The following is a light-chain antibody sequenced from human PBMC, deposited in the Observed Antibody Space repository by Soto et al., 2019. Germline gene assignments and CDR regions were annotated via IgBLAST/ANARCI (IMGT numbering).Light chain of an antibody. CDR2: VAS. Sequence: DMQLTQSPSFLSASVGDRVTITCRASQGINSDLAWYQQKPGKVPNLLIYVASTLQSGVPSRFSGGGSGTEFTLTISSPLPEDFATYYCQQGNSFPLTFGGGTVLEIK. J-gene: IGKJ4*01. V-gene: IGKV1-9*01. CDR1: QGINSD. CDR3: QQGNSFPLT.